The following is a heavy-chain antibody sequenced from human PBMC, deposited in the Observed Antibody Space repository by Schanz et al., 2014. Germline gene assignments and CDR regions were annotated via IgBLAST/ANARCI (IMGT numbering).Heavy chain of an antibody. CDR1: GYTVSSNY. Sequence: EVQLVESGGGLIQPGGSLRLSCAASGYTVSSNYMSWVRQAPGKGLEWVSVIYNGGGGMTYSADSGTGRFTVTSDNSNNTVFTQTNSLRAEDTCVYYCAGAAYGRGADCALYFAGDVWGRGTTVTVSS. J-gene: IGHJ6*02. CDR2: IYNGGGGMT. D-gene: IGHD2-21*02. V-gene: IGHV3-53*01. CDR3: AGAAYGRGADCALYFAGDV.